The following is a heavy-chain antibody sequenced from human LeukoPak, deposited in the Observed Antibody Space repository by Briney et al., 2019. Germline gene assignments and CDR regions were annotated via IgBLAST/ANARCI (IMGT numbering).Heavy chain of an antibody. CDR2: INWISDTI. Sequence: GGSLRLSCAVSGFNFDDYAMPWVRHAPGKGLEWVSGINWISDTIGYADSVKGRFTISRDNAKNSLYLQMNSLRTEDTGLYYCAKDRVGNSRGWYDYWGQGTLVTVSS. CDR3: AKDRVGNSRGWYDY. V-gene: IGHV3-9*01. J-gene: IGHJ4*02. CDR1: GFNFDDYA. D-gene: IGHD6-19*01.